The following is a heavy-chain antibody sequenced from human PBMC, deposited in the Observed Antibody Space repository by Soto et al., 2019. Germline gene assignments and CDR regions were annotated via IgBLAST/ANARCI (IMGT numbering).Heavy chain of an antibody. Sequence: QPGGSLRLSCAASGFTFSSYAMSWVRQAPGKGLEWVSAISGSGGSTYYADSVKGRFTISRDNSKNTLYLQMNSLRAEDTAVYYCAKSGRREKWLSRMEYYYYYYGMDVWGQGTTVTVSS. CDR3: AKSGRREKWLSRMEYYYYYYGMDV. CDR1: GFTFSSYA. CDR2: ISGSGGST. D-gene: IGHD3-22*01. V-gene: IGHV3-23*01. J-gene: IGHJ6*02.